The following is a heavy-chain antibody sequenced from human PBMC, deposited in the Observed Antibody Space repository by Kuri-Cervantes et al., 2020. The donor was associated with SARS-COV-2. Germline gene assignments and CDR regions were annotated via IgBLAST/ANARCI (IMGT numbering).Heavy chain of an antibody. Sequence: SETLSLTCTVSGGSISSSSYYWVWIRQTPGKGLEWIGSIDYSGDTYYNPYLQSRVTISGDTSKTLFPLKLSSVTAADTAVYYCARRGLFLLPRGYYKVGWGKGTTVTVSS. J-gene: IGHJ6*03. V-gene: IGHV4-39*01. D-gene: IGHD2-15*01. CDR1: GGSISSSSYY. CDR2: IDYSGDT. CDR3: ARRGLFLLPRGYYKVG.